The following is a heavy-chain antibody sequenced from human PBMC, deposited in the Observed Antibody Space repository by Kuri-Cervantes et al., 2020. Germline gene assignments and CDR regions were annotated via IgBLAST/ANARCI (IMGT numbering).Heavy chain of an antibody. Sequence: SETLSLTCAVYGGSFSGYYWSWIRQPPGKGLEWIGNIYYSGSTYYSPSLKSRVTISVDTSKNQFSLKLSSVTAADTAVCYCARHRRDYYYYMDVWGKGTTVTVSS. V-gene: IGHV4-34*01. CDR3: ARHRRDYYYYMDV. CDR1: GGSFSGYY. CDR2: IYYSGST. J-gene: IGHJ6*03.